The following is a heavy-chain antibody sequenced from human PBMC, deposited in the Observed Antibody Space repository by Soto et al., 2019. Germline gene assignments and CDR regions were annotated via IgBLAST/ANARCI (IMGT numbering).Heavy chain of an antibody. J-gene: IGHJ4*02. Sequence: SETLSLTCAVYGGSFSGYYWSWIRQPPGKGLEWIGEINHSGSTNYNPSLKSRVTISVDTSKNQFSLELSSVTAADTAVYYCARATETNYDILTGYYRLPRPLDYWGQGTLVTVSS. V-gene: IGHV4-34*01. CDR2: INHSGST. D-gene: IGHD3-9*01. CDR3: ARATETNYDILTGYYRLPRPLDY. CDR1: GGSFSGYY.